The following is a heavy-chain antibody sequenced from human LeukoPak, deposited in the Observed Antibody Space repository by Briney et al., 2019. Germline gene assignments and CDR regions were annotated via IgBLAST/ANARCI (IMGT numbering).Heavy chain of an antibody. Sequence: PSETLSLTCTVSGGSITSYYWSWIRQPPGEGLEWIGYIYYSGSTNYNPSLKSRVTISVDTSKNQFSLKLSSVTAADTAVYYCARLTTPYCGGDCYLPNYFDYWGQGTLVTVSS. CDR2: IYYSGST. CDR1: GGSITSYY. D-gene: IGHD2-21*02. CDR3: ARLTTPYCGGDCYLPNYFDY. V-gene: IGHV4-59*08. J-gene: IGHJ4*02.